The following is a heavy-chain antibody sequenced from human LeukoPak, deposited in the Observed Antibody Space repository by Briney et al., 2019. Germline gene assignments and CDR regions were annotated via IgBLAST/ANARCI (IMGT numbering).Heavy chain of an antibody. Sequence: ASVKVSCKASGYTFTGYYIHWVRQAPGQGLEWMGWINPNSGGTNYAQKFQGRVTMTRDTSISTAYMELTRLRSDDTAVYYCAKDREGQNYYYGMDVWGQGTTVTVS. J-gene: IGHJ6*02. CDR1: GYTFTGYY. CDR2: INPNSGGT. D-gene: IGHD1-26*01. CDR3: AKDREGQNYYYGMDV. V-gene: IGHV1-2*02.